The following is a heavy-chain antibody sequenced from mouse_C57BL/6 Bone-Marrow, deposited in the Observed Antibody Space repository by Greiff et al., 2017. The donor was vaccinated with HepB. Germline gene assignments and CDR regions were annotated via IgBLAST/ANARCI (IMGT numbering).Heavy chain of an antibody. CDR2: IYPGSGST. CDR1: GYTFTSYW. J-gene: IGHJ4*01. Sequence: QVQLQQPGAELVKPGASVKMSCKASGYTFTSYWITWVKQRPGQGLEWIGDIYPGSGSTNYNEKFKSKATLTVDTSSSTAYMQLSSLTSEDSAVYYFATVGLLRSYAMDYWGQGTSVTVSS. V-gene: IGHV1-55*01. D-gene: IGHD1-1*01. CDR3: ATVGLLRSYAMDY.